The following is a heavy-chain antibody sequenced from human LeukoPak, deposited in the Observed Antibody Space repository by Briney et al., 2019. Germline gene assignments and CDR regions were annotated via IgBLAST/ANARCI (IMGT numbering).Heavy chain of an antibody. Sequence: GFLRLFCAASGFTFSSYLMDWVRPSPGKGLVWVPRINTDGSGTSYADSVKGRFTISRDNAKNTLYLQMHSLRAEDTAVYYCARDSSSGWYGDAFDIWGQGTMVTVSS. CDR2: INTDGSGT. CDR1: GFTFSSYL. CDR3: ARDSSSGWYGDAFDI. D-gene: IGHD6-19*01. J-gene: IGHJ3*02. V-gene: IGHV3-74*01.